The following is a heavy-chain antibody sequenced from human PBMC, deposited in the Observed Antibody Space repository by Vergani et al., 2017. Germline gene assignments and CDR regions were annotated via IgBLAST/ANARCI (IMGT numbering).Heavy chain of an antibody. D-gene: IGHD3-22*01. CDR3: ATSTSPYYYDSSGYPDAFDI. V-gene: IGHV1-24*01. Sequence: QVQLVQSGAEVKKPGASVKVSCKVSGYTLTELSMHWVRPAPGKGLEWMGGFDPEDGETIYAQKFQGRVTMTEDTSTATAYMELSSLRSEDTAVYYCATSTSPYYYDSSGYPDAFDIWGQGTMVTVSS. J-gene: IGHJ3*02. CDR1: GYTLTELS. CDR2: FDPEDGET.